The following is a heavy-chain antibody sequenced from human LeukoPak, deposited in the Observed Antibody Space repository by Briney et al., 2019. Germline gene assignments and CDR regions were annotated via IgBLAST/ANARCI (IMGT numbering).Heavy chain of an antibody. CDR1: GFTLSSYA. CDR2: ISGSGGST. CDR3: AKGGSGYSYYFDY. D-gene: IGHD3-22*01. J-gene: IGHJ4*02. V-gene: IGHV3-23*01. Sequence: GGSLRLSCAASGFTLSSYAMSWVRQAPGKGLEWVSAISGSGGSTYYADSVKGRFTISRDNSKNTLYLQMNSLRAEDTAVYYCAKGGSGYSYYFDYWGQGTLVTVSS.